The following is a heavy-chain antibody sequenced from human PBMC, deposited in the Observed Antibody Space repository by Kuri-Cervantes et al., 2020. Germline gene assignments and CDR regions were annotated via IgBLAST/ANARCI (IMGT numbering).Heavy chain of an antibody. J-gene: IGHJ4*02. CDR2: IYSGGST. V-gene: IGHV3-53*01. CDR1: GFTVSSNY. CDR3: ARESSVTTADFDY. Sequence: GESLKISCAASGFTVSSNYMSWVRQAPGKGLEWVSVIYSGGSTYYADSVKGRFAISRDNAKNSLYLQMNSLRAEDTAVYYCARESSVTTADFDYWGQGTLVTVSS. D-gene: IGHD4-11*01.